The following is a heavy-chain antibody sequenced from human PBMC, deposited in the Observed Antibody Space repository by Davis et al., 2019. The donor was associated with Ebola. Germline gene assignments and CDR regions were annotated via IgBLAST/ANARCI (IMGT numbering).Heavy chain of an antibody. D-gene: IGHD4-17*01. CDR2: IYPGDSDT. Sequence: GESLKISCTGSGYSFTSYWIGWVRQMPGKGLEWMGIIYPGDSDTRYSPSFQGQVTISADKSISTAYLQWSSLKASDIAMYYCARIDRRTTVTTRYWGQGTLVTVSS. J-gene: IGHJ4*02. V-gene: IGHV5-51*01. CDR3: ARIDRRTTVTTRY. CDR1: GYSFTSYW.